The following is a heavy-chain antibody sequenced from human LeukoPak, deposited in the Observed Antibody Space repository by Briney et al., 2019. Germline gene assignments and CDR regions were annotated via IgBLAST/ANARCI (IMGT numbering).Heavy chain of an antibody. CDR2: IRQDGGLK. CDR3: ARVVYSSSWPTYYYYGMDV. D-gene: IGHD6-13*01. Sequence: PGGSLRLSCTASGFTFSSYWMSWVRQAPGKGLEWVANIRQDGGLKHYVDSVKGRFTISRDNAKNSLCLQMNSLRAEDTAVYYCARVVYSSSWPTYYYYGMDVWGQGTTVTVSS. V-gene: IGHV3-7*03. CDR1: GFTFSSYW. J-gene: IGHJ6*02.